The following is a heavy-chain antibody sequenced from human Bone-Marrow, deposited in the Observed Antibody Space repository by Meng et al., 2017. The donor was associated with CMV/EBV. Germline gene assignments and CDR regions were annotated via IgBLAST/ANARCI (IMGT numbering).Heavy chain of an antibody. Sequence: GESLKISCAASGFTFSSYWMHWVRQAPGKGLVWVSRINSDGSSTSYADSVKGRFTISRDNAKNTLYLQMNSLRAEDTAVYFCARDPEGAAAGTSSYYGMDVWGQGTTVTVSS. V-gene: IGHV3-74*01. CDR3: ARDPEGAAAGTSSYYGMDV. J-gene: IGHJ6*02. D-gene: IGHD6-13*01. CDR1: GFTFSSYW. CDR2: INSDGSST.